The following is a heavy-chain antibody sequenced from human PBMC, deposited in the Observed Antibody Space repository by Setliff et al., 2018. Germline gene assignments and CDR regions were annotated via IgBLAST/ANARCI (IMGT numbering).Heavy chain of an antibody. Sequence: SETLSLTCAVSVYSISRDCHWGWIRQPPGKGLEWIGSIYYSGNTYYNASLKGRVTISEDTSKNQFSLKLTAVTAADTAIYYCARHRAVAGAYYFDFWGQGTLVTVSS. CDR2: IYYSGNT. CDR3: ARHRAVAGAYYFDF. V-gene: IGHV4-38-2*01. J-gene: IGHJ4*02. D-gene: IGHD6-19*01. CDR1: VYSISRDCH.